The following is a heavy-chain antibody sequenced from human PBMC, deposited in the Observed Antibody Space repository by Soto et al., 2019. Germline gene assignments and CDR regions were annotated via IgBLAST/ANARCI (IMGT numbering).Heavy chain of an antibody. CDR2: IWYDGSNK. D-gene: IGHD3-9*01. J-gene: IGHJ6*02. CDR1: GFTFSSYG. V-gene: IGHV3-30*02. Sequence: GGSLSLSCAASGFTFSSYGMHWVRQAPGKGLEWVAVIWYDGSNKYYADSVKGRFTISRDNSKNTLYLQMNSLRAEDTAVYYCAKEELADILTGYYYYYYGMDVWGQGTTVTV. CDR3: AKEELADILTGYYYYYYGMDV.